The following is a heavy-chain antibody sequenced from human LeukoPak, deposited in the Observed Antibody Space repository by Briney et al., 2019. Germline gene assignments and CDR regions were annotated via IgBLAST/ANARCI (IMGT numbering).Heavy chain of an antibody. D-gene: IGHD2/OR15-2a*01. V-gene: IGHV3-21*01. CDR1: GFTFSRYS. CDR3: ARGPTRANSSDY. CDR2: ITGSSDYI. Sequence: GGSLRLSCAASGFTFSRYSVNWVRQAPGKGLEWVSCITGSSDYIFYADSVRGRFTISRDNAKNSLFLQMNSLRAEDTAVYYCARGPTRANSSDYWGQGTLVTVSS. J-gene: IGHJ4*02.